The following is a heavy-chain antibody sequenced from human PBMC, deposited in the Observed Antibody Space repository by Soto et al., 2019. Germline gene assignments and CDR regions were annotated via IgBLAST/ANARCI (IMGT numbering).Heavy chain of an antibody. CDR3: ARAGGGRPRYFDY. Sequence: SETLSLTCTVSGGSISSGDYYWSWIRQPPGKGLEWIGYIYYSGSTYYNPSLKSRVTISVDTSKNQFSLKLSSVTAADTAVYYCARAGGGRPRYFDYWGQGTLVTVSS. J-gene: IGHJ4*02. D-gene: IGHD2-15*01. CDR1: GGSISSGDYY. CDR2: IYYSGST. V-gene: IGHV4-30-4*01.